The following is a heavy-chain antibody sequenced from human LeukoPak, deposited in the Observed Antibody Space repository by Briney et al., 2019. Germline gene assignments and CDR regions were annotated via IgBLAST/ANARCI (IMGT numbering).Heavy chain of an antibody. D-gene: IGHD2-8*01. CDR2: IYHSGST. J-gene: IGHJ4*02. Sequence: SQTLSLTCAVSSGSISSGGYSWSWIRQPPGKGLEWIGYIYHSGSTYYNPSLKSRVTISVDRSKNQFSLKLSSVTAADTAVYYCARKKRRSMVYADYWGQGTLVTVSS. CDR1: SGSISSGGYS. CDR3: ARKKRRSMVYADY. V-gene: IGHV4-30-2*01.